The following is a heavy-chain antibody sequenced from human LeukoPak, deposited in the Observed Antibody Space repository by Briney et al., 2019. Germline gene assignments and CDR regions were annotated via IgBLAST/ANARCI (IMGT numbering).Heavy chain of an antibody. CDR1: GFNLRAYN. Sequence: GGPLRLSCAASGFNLRAYNMNWVRQAPGKGLEWDSSISTSSSYICYADSVKGRFTISRDNAENSLYLQMHSLRVEDTALYYCARDDNWNDKPFDFWGQGTLVTVSS. CDR2: ISTSSSYI. J-gene: IGHJ4*02. V-gene: IGHV3-21*01. CDR3: ARDDNWNDKPFDF. D-gene: IGHD1-20*01.